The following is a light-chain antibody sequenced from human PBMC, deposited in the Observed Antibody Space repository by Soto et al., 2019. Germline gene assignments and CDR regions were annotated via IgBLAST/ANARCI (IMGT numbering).Light chain of an antibody. CDR3: SSYAGSNIGV. Sequence: QSALTQPPSASGSPGQSVTISCTGTSSDVGGYDYVSWYQHHPGKAPKLMIYEVTKRPSGVPDRFSGSKSGNTASLTVSGLQGEDEADYYCSSYAGSNIGVFGTGTKLTVL. J-gene: IGLJ1*01. V-gene: IGLV2-8*01. CDR1: SSDVGGYDY. CDR2: EVT.